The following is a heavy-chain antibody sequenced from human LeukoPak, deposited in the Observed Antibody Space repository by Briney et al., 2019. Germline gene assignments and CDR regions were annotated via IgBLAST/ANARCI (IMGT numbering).Heavy chain of an antibody. CDR1: GFTFRSYS. J-gene: IGHJ4*02. CDR2: ISSSSSYI. Sequence: GRSLGLSCAASGFTFRSYSTNWVRQAPGKGLEWVSSISSSSSYIYYADSVKGRFTTARDNAKNSLYLQMNRLRAEDTAVYYCARVEFDRSTDYWGQGTLVTVSS. V-gene: IGHV3-21*01. D-gene: IGHD3-10*01. CDR3: ARVEFDRSTDY.